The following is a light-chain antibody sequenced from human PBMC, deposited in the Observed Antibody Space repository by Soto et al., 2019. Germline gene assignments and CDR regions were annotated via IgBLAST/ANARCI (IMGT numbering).Light chain of an antibody. CDR1: QNINSY. J-gene: IGKJ2*01. V-gene: IGKV1-39*01. Sequence: DIQMTQSPSSLSASVGDRVTITCRASQNINSYLNWYQQKPGKAPKLLIYVGSNLQGGVPSRFSGSGYGTDFTLTISSLQPEDFATYYCQQGYFTGTFGQGTKLEIK. CDR2: VGS. CDR3: QQGYFTGT.